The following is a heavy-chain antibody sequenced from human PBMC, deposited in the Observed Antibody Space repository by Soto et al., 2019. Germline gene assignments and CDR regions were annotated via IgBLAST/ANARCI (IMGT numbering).Heavy chain of an antibody. Sequence: QLQLQESGPGLVKPSETLSLTCTVSGGSISSNSYYWAWIRQPPGKGLEWIGNIYYSGTTYYNPSLKSRVTISVDTSKNQFSMKLSSVTAADTAVYYCARHKGGYYSGVDVWGQGTTVTVSS. V-gene: IGHV4-39*01. CDR2: IYYSGTT. D-gene: IGHD3-16*01. CDR3: ARHKGGYYSGVDV. J-gene: IGHJ6*02. CDR1: GGSISSNSYY.